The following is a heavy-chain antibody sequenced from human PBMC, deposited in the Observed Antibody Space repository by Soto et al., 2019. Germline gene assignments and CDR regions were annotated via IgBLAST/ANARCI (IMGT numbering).Heavy chain of an antibody. V-gene: IGHV4-30-4*02. CDR1: GGSISIGNFY. J-gene: IGHJ4*02. CDR2: IYFSGST. Sequence: SDTLSLTCTVSGGSISIGNFYWSWIRHPPGKGLEWIGYIYFSGSTSYSPSLKSRLTISLNTSNNQFSLKLTSVTAADTAVYYCANDSHGGNTYFDLWGQGALVTVSS. D-gene: IGHD1-1*01. CDR3: ANDSHGGNTYFDL.